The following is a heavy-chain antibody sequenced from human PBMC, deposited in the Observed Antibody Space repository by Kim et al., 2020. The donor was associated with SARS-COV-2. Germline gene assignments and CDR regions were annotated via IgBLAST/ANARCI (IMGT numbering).Heavy chain of an antibody. J-gene: IGHJ4*03. CDR1: GYIFSGYY. CDR3: ARVRMAVGGPPHDY. D-gene: IGHD3-10*01. V-gene: IGHV1-2*06. CDR2: INPNSGGT. Sequence: ASVKVSCKGSGYIFSGYYIHWVRQAPGQGLEWMGRINPNSGGTSYAQQFQGRVTMTRDTSINTAYMDLSSLRTDETAGYFFARVRMAVGGPPHDYWGQRT.